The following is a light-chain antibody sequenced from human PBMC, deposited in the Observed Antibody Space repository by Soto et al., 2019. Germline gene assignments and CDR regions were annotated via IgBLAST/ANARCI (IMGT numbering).Light chain of an antibody. Sequence: PGERATLSCRASQSVSSSYLAWYQQKPGQAPRLLIYGASSRATGIPDRFSGSGSGTDFTLTISRLEPEDFAVYYCQQYGSSPPTFGQGTKVDIK. CDR3: QQYGSSPPT. CDR2: GAS. V-gene: IGKV3-20*01. CDR1: QSVSSSY. J-gene: IGKJ1*01.